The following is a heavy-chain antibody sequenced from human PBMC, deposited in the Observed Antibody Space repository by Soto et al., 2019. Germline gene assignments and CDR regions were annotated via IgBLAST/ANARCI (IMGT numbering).Heavy chain of an antibody. J-gene: IGHJ6*01. CDR2: ISSRSDI. D-gene: IGHD2-2*02. CDR3: AREYTAWPLPYGLDV. CDR1: GFTFSTYS. V-gene: IGHV3-21*01. Sequence: GGSLRLSCVGSGFTFSTYSINWVRQAPGKGLEWVSSISSRSDIYYADSVKGRFTISRDNAKNSVYLQMNSLRAEDTAVYYCAREYTAWPLPYGLDVWGQGTTVTVSS.